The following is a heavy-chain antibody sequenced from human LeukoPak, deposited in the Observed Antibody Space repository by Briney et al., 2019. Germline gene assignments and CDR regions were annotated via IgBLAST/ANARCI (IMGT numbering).Heavy chain of an antibody. J-gene: IGHJ4*02. V-gene: IGHV1-69*06. CDR3: AIGLIGSGSSGNIY. CDR2: IIPIFGTA. Sequence: SVKVSCKASGGTFSSYAISWVRQAPGQGLEWMGGIIPIFGTANYAQKFQGRVTITADKSTSTAYMELRSLRSDDTAVYYCAIGLIGSGSSGNIYWGQGTLVTVSS. D-gene: IGHD6-6*01. CDR1: GGTFSSYA.